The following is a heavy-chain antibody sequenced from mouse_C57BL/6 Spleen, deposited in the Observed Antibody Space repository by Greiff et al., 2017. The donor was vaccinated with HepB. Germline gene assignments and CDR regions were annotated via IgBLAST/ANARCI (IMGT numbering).Heavy chain of an antibody. J-gene: IGHJ3*01. CDR1: GYTFTSYW. D-gene: IGHD3-3*01. CDR3: ARGGTAWFAY. Sequence: QVQLQQPGAELVRPGSSVKLSCKASGYTFTSYWMDWVKQRPGQGLEWIGNIYPSDSETHYNQKFKDKATLTVDKFSSTAYMQLSSLTSEDSAVYYCARGGTAWFAYWGQGTLVTVSA. V-gene: IGHV1-61*01. CDR2: IYPSDSET.